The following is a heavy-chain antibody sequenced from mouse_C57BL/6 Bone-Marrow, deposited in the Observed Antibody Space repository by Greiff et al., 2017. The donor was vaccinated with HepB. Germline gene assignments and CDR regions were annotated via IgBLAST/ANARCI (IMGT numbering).Heavy chain of an antibody. V-gene: IGHV1-47*01. CDR3: ARGTAQATDYAMDY. J-gene: IGHJ4*01. D-gene: IGHD3-2*02. CDR2: FHPYNDDT. CDR1: GYTFTTYP. Sequence: VHLVESGAELVKPGASVKMSCKASGYTFTTYPIEWMKQNHGKSLEWIGNFHPYNDDTKYNEKFKGKATLTVEKSSSTVYLELSRLTSDDSAVYYCARGTAQATDYAMDYWGQGTSVTVSS.